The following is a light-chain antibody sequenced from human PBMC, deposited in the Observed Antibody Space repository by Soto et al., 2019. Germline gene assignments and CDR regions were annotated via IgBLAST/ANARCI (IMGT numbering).Light chain of an antibody. CDR1: QSVSIY. CDR3: QQAASFPLT. CDR2: DAS. J-gene: IGKJ4*01. V-gene: IGKV3-11*01. Sequence: EIVLTQSPATLSLSPGERATLSCRASQSVSIYLAWYQQRPGQAPRLLIYDASNRATGIPARFSGSGSGTDFTLTISSLEPEDFATYFCQQAASFPLTFGGGTKVEIK.